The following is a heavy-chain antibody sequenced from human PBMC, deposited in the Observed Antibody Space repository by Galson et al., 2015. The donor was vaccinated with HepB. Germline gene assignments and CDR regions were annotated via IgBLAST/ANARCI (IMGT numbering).Heavy chain of an antibody. CDR3: AWGTGWYDY. CDR1: GFTFSSYS. CDR2: ISSSSSTI. V-gene: IGHV3-48*02. Sequence: LILSCAASGFTFSSYSMNWVRQAPGKGLEWVSYISSSSSTIYYADSVRGRFTISRDNAKNSLYLQMNSLRDEDTALYYCAWGTGWYDYWGQGTLVTVSS. D-gene: IGHD6-19*01. J-gene: IGHJ4*02.